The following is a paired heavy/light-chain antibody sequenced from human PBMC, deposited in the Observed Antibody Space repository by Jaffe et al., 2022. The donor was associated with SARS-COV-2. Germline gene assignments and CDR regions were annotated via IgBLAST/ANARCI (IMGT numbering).Heavy chain of an antibody. J-gene: IGHJ4*02. V-gene: IGHV1-69*02. Sequence: QVQLVQSGAEVKKPGSSVKVSCKASGGTFSSYTISWVRQAPGQGLEWMGRIIPILGIANYAQKFQGRVTITADKSTSTAYMELSSLRSEDTAVYYCASQVGVAAAGPAGLFDYWGQGTLVTVSS. D-gene: IGHD6-13*01. CDR1: GGTFSSYT. CDR3: ASQVGVAAAGPAGLFDY. CDR2: IIPILGIA.
Light chain of an antibody. CDR2: RNN. CDR1: SSNIGSNY. J-gene: IGLJ2*01. Sequence: QSVLTQPPSASGTPGQRVTISCSGSSSNIGSNYVYWYQQLPGTAPKLLIYRNNQRPSGVPDRFSGSKSGTSASLAISGLRSEDEADYYCAAWDDSLSARDVVFGGGTKLTVL. V-gene: IGLV1-47*01. CDR3: AAWDDSLSARDVV.